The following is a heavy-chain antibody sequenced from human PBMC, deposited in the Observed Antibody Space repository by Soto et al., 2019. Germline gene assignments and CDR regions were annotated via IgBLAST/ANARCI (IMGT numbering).Heavy chain of an antibody. CDR3: ARDDSSGWYFDD. Sequence: PSETLSLTCTVSGGSISNYYWSWIRQPPGKGLEWIGYIHYSGNTKYNPSLKSRVTISADTSKDQFSLKLTSVTAADTAVYYCARDDSSGWYFDDSGQGTLVTVSS. CDR1: GGSISNYY. D-gene: IGHD6-19*01. CDR2: IHYSGNT. V-gene: IGHV4-59*12. J-gene: IGHJ4*02.